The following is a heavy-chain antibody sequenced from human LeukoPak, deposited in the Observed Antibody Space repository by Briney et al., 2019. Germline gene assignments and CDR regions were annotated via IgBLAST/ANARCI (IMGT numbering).Heavy chain of an antibody. D-gene: IGHD3-3*01. CDR1: GFTFSDSW. CDR3: AIGGQYSDFRGKTTQGGY. CDR2: IKQDGSEK. Sequence: GGSLRLSCTVSGFTFSDSWMSWVRQAPGKGLEWVANIKQDGSEKYYMDSVKGRFTISRDNAKNSLYLQMNSLRAEDTAVYYCAIGGQYSDFRGKTTQGGYWGQGTLVIVSS. J-gene: IGHJ4*02. V-gene: IGHV3-7*01.